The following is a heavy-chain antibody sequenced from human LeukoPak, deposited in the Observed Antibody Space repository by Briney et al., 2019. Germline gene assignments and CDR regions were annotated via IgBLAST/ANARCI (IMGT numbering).Heavy chain of an antibody. CDR1: GYTFTSYA. D-gene: IGHD2-8*01. CDR3: ARDKEGYCTNGVCYSFDY. CDR2: IIPIFGTA. J-gene: IGHJ4*02. Sequence: GASVKVSCKASGYTFTSYAISWVRQAPGQGLEWMGGIIPIFGTANYAQKFQGRVTITTDESTSTAYMELSSLRSEDTAVYYCARDKEGYCTNGVCYSFDYWGQGTLVTVSS. V-gene: IGHV1-69*05.